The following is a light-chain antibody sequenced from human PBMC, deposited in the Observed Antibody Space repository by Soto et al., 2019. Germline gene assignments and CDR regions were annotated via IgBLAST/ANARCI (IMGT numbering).Light chain of an antibody. V-gene: IGLV2-14*01. CDR2: EVS. Sequence: QSALTQPASVSGSPGQSTTISCAGTTSDIGANNFVSWYQQRPGKAPKVIIYEVSNRPAGVSYRFSGSKSGSTASLTISGLQAEDEALYSCNAYTNTGARVFGTGTKVTVL. CDR1: TSDIGANNF. J-gene: IGLJ1*01. CDR3: NAYTNTGARV.